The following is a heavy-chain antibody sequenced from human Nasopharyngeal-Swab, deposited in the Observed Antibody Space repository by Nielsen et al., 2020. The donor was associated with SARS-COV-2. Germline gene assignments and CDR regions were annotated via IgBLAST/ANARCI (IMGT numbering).Heavy chain of an antibody. CDR1: GFTFSSYA. Sequence: GEFLKISCAASGFTFSSYAMSWVRQAPGKGLEWVSAISGSGGSTYYADSVKGRFTISRDNSKNTLYLQMNSLRAEDTAVYYCAKDPRWIADYWGQGTLVTVSS. V-gene: IGHV3-23*01. CDR3: AKDPRWIADY. D-gene: IGHD5-12*01. J-gene: IGHJ4*02. CDR2: ISGSGGST.